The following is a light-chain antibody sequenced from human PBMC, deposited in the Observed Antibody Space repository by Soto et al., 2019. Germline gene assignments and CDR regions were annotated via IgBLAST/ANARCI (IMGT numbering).Light chain of an antibody. J-gene: IGLJ3*02. CDR1: TGAVTSGYY. Sequence: QAVVTQEPSLTVSPGGTVTLTCASSTGAVTSGYYPNWFQQKPGQAPRALIYSTSNRQSWTPARFSGSFLGGKAALTLSGVQPEDEAEYYCLLSYGGAFWVFGGGTKLTVL. CDR3: LLSYGGAFWV. V-gene: IGLV7-43*01. CDR2: STS.